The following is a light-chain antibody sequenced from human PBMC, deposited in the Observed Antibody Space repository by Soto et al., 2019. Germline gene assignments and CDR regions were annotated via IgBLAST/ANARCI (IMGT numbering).Light chain of an antibody. J-gene: IGKJ4*01. CDR2: DAS. CDR1: QSVSRY. Sequence: EIVLTQSPATLSLSPGERATLSCRASQSVSRYLAWYQQKPGQAPRLLISDASNRATGIPARFSGSGSGTDFTLTISSLETEDFAVYYCQPRSNWPMTFGGGTKVEIK. CDR3: QPRSNWPMT. V-gene: IGKV3-11*01.